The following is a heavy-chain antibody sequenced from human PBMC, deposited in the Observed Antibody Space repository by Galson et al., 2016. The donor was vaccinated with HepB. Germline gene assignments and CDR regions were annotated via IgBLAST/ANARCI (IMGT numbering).Heavy chain of an antibody. CDR3: ARGSSSRSIYYYYYYTMDV. D-gene: IGHD6-6*01. CDR2: IWYDRGKE. CDR1: GFTFSHYG. J-gene: IGHJ6*02. V-gene: IGHV3-33*01. Sequence: SLRLSCAASGFTFSHYGMHWARQAPGKGLEWVAVIWYDRGKEYYTEAVKGRFTISRDNSKNTLYLEMDTLRVEDTAVYFCARGSSSRSIYYYYYYTMDVWGQGTTVTVSS.